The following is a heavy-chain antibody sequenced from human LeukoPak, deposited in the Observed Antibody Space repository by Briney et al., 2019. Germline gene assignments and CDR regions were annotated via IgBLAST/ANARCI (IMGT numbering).Heavy chain of an antibody. V-gene: IGHV1-18*01. CDR3: ARDFHSSGYYRYFQY. CDR2: ISGYNGNT. J-gene: IGHJ4*02. Sequence: ASVKVSFTASGYTFTSYGISWVRQAPGQALEWMGWISGYNGNTNYAQKLQGRVTMTTDTSTSTAYMELRSLRSDDTAVYYCARDFHSSGYYRYFQYWAQGNRVTVSS. D-gene: IGHD3-22*01. CDR1: GYTFTSYG.